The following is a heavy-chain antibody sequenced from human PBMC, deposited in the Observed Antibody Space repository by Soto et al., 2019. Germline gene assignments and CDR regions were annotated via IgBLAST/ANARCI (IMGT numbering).Heavy chain of an antibody. CDR1: GGSISSSSYY. J-gene: IGHJ5*02. V-gene: IGHV4-39*01. CDR3: ARNESVVVAPWAGWFDP. CDR2: IYYSGST. D-gene: IGHD2-15*01. Sequence: KPSETLSLTCTVSGGSISSSSYYWGWIRQPPRKGLEWIGSIYYSGSTYYNPSLKSRVTISVDTSKKQFSLKLSSLTAADTAVYYCARNESVVVAPWAGWFDPWGQGTRVTVSS.